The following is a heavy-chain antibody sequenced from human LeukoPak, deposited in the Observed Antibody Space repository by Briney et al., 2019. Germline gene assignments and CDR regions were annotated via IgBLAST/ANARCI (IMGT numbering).Heavy chain of an antibody. J-gene: IGHJ4*02. CDR1: GFTFSNYW. CDR3: ARDKKSGESSEIDY. D-gene: IGHD3-10*01. CDR2: INRDGSTT. V-gene: IGHV3-74*03. Sequence: GGSLRLSCAASGFTFSNYWVHWSRKAPGKGLVWVSRINRDGSTTKYADSVKGRFTVSRDNAKNTLNLQMNSLRAEDTAVYYCARDKKSGESSEIDYWGQGTLVTVSS.